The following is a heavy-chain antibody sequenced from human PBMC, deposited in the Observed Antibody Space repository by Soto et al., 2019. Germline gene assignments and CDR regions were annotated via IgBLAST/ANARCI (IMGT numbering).Heavy chain of an antibody. CDR3: ERDPKSTDMSYCFDH. V-gene: IGHV3-30-3*01. D-gene: IGHD1-26*01. Sequence: GGSLRLSCSASGFTFSSYAMHWVRQAPGKGLEWVAVISYDGSNKYYADSVKGRFTISRDNSKNTLYLQMNSLRAEDTAVYYGERDPKSTDMSYCFDHWGQGTLVTVSS. CDR1: GFTFSSYA. CDR2: ISYDGSNK. J-gene: IGHJ4*02.